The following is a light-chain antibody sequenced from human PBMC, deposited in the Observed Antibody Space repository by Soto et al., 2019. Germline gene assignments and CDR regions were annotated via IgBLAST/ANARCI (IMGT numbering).Light chain of an antibody. Sequence: DIQMTQSPSSRSASVGDRVTITCRASQSISTYLNWYQQKPGKAPKLLIYAASSLQSGVPSRFSGSGSGTDFTLTVISLQPEDFTTYYCQQSYGSPHTFGGGTKVEIK. CDR2: AAS. V-gene: IGKV1-39*01. J-gene: IGKJ4*01. CDR1: QSISTY. CDR3: QQSYGSPHT.